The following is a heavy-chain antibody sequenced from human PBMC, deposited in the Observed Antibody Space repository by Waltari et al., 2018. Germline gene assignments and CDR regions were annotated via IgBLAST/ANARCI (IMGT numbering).Heavy chain of an antibody. V-gene: IGHV4-38-2*02. CDR2: IYHSGGT. CDR3: AREKYYYDRWGDAFDI. D-gene: IGHD3-22*01. J-gene: IGHJ3*02. Sequence: QVQLQESGPGLVKPSETLSLTCAVSGYSISSGYYWGWIRQPPGKGLEWIGSIYHSGGTYSTPSLKSRFTISVDTSRNQFSLKLSSVTAADTAVYYCAREKYYYDRWGDAFDIWGQGTMVTVSS. CDR1: GYSISSGYY.